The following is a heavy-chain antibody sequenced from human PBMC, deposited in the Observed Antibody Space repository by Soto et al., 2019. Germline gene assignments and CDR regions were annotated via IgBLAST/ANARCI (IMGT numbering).Heavy chain of an antibody. Sequence: PGGSLRLSCAASGFTFSDYYMSWIRQAPGKGLEWVSYISSSSSYTNYADSVKGRFTISRDNAKNSLYLQMNSLRAEDTAVYYCARVPPYMGSSGWYVDYWGQGTLVTVSS. V-gene: IGHV3-11*05. CDR3: ARVPPYMGSSGWYVDY. CDR1: GFTFSDYY. D-gene: IGHD6-19*01. CDR2: ISSSSSYT. J-gene: IGHJ4*02.